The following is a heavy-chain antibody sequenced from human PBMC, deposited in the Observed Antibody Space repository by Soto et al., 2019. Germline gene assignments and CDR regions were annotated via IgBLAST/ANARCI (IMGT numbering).Heavy chain of an antibody. CDR3: ARGVAARRLFDY. CDR1: RGYVNTFH. Sequence: SETLSLTCTVSRGYVNTFHWSWVRQPAGKGLEWIGRIFPNGNTDYSPSLKSRVTISVDTSKNQFSLKLSSVTAADTAVYYCARGVAARRLFDYWGQGTLVTVSS. J-gene: IGHJ4*02. V-gene: IGHV4-4*07. CDR2: IFPNGNT. D-gene: IGHD6-6*01.